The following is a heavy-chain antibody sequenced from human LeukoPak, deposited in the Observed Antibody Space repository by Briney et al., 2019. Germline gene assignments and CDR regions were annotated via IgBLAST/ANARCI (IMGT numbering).Heavy chain of an antibody. V-gene: IGHV3-23*01. D-gene: IGHD3-22*01. CDR3: AKDGGGYYTWAFDY. Sequence: GGSLRLSCAASGFTFSNYAMHWVRQAPGKGLEWVSGISGSGGRTYYADSVKGRFTISRDNSKNTLYLQMNSLRAEDTAIYYCAKDGGGYYTWAFDYWGQGTLVTVSS. J-gene: IGHJ4*02. CDR2: ISGSGGRT. CDR1: GFTFSNYA.